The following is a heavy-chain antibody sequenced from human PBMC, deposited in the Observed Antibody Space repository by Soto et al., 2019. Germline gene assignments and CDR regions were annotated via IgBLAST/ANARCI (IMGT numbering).Heavy chain of an antibody. CDR2: IYPGDSDT. V-gene: IGHV5-51*01. CDR1: GYSCTSYW. Sequence: GESLKISCKGSGYSCTSYWIGWVRQIPGKGLEWMGIIYPGDSDTRYSPSFQGQVTISADKSISTAYLQWSSLKASDTAMYYCARQPWLAVAGTPPLFDYWGQGTLVTVSS. D-gene: IGHD6-19*01. J-gene: IGHJ4*02. CDR3: ARQPWLAVAGTPPLFDY.